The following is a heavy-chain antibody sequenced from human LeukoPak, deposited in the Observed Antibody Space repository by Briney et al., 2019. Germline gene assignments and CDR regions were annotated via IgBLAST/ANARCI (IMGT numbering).Heavy chain of an antibody. CDR2: IYHSGST. D-gene: IGHD2-8*01. J-gene: IGHJ5*02. CDR1: GGSISSSNNW. Sequence: PSETLSLTCGVSGGSISSSNNWWSWVRQPPGKGLEGIGEIYHSGSTIYNPSLRSRVTISVDKSKNQFSLKLSSVTAADTAVYYCARKADWDIVLMVYAGSFDPWGQGTLVTVSS. V-gene: IGHV4-4*02. CDR3: ARKADWDIVLMVYAGSFDP.